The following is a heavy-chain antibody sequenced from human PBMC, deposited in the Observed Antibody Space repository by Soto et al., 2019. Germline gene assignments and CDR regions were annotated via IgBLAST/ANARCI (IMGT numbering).Heavy chain of an antibody. D-gene: IGHD3-10*01. Sequence: SETLSLTCTVSGDSISSYYWSWIRQPPGKGLEWIGFTHYSGSTNYYSPLKSRVTTSVDTSKNQFSLRLTSVTAADTAVYYCARDPMVRGVALKYNWFDPWGQGTLVTVSS. V-gene: IGHV4-59*01. CDR3: ARDPMVRGVALKYNWFDP. CDR2: THYSGST. CDR1: GDSISSYY. J-gene: IGHJ5*02.